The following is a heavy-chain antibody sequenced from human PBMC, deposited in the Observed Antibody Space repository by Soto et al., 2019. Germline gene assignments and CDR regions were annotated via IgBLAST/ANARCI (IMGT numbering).Heavy chain of an antibody. CDR2: INHSGST. J-gene: IGHJ6*03. D-gene: IGHD5-12*01. Sequence: SETLSLTCAVYGGSFSGYYWSWIRQPPGKGLEWIGEINHSGSTNYNPSLKGRVTISVDTSKNQFSLKLSSVTAADTAVYYCARGRGSYYYYMDVWGKGTTVTVSS. V-gene: IGHV4-34*01. CDR3: ARGRGSYYYYMDV. CDR1: GGSFSGYY.